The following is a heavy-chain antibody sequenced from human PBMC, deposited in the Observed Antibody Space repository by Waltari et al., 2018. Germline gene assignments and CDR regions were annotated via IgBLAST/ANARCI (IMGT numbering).Heavy chain of an antibody. V-gene: IGHV3-53*01. CDR3: ARDSTMGMGFDY. J-gene: IGHJ4*02. D-gene: IGHD3-10*01. Sequence: EVQLVESGGGLIQPGGSLRLSCAASGFTVSSNYMSWVRQAPGKGLEWVSVIYSGVSTYYADSVKGLFTISRDNSKNTLYLQMNSLRAEDTAVYYCARDSTMGMGFDYWGQGTLVTVSS. CDR1: GFTVSSNY. CDR2: IYSGVST.